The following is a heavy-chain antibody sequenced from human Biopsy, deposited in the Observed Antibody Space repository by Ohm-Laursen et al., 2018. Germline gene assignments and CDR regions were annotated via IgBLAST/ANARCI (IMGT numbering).Heavy chain of an antibody. Sequence: ASVKVSCKAPGGTFSNYGVNWVRQAPGQSLEWLGGNIPILGTGNYAQKFQDRVTVAADTSTSTATMELRSLRSDDTAVYYCATKLTGYFHHWGQGTLVIVSS. CDR3: ATKLTGYFHH. J-gene: IGHJ1*01. CDR1: GGTFSNYG. CDR2: NIPILGTG. D-gene: IGHD3-9*01. V-gene: IGHV1-69*06.